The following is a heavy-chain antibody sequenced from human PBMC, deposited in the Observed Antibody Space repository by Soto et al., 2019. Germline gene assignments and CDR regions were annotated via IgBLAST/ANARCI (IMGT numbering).Heavy chain of an antibody. CDR2: ITTSGSTK. CDR3: ARVGRVYVDYEGCVAT. CDR1: NFTLSNYD. J-gene: IGHJ4*01. V-gene: IGHV3-48*03. Sequence: EEHLAESGGGLVQPGGSLSLSCAASNFTLSNYDMNWVRQTPGKGLEWISYITTSGSTKYYADSVKGRSTISRDNAKNYGYLQMNSMRADDTGSYYCARVGRVYVDYEGCVATWGYGTLVTVSS. D-gene: IGHD4-17*01.